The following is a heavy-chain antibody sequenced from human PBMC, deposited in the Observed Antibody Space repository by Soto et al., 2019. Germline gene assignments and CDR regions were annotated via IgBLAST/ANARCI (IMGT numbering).Heavy chain of an antibody. V-gene: IGHV3-33*01. CDR3: ARGDAFGNENAFDL. D-gene: IGHD1-1*01. J-gene: IGHJ3*01. CDR1: GFSFRTYG. Sequence: GGSLRLSCAVSGFSFRTYGFHWVRQPPGKGLEWVAVISPKGHSDSVEGRFTISRDNSKDTLYLQMNNLRAEDTAVYYCARGDAFGNENAFDLWGRGTMVTVSS. CDR2: ISPK.